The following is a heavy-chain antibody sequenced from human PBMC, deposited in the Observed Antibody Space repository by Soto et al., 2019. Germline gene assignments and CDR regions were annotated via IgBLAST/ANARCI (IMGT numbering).Heavy chain of an antibody. CDR3: ARDPRHNIAAAGVYYYYGMDV. CDR1: GDSVSSNSAA. J-gene: IGHJ6*02. Sequence: SQTLSLTCAISGDSVSSNSAAWNWIRQSPSRGLEWLGRTYYRSKWYNDYAVSVKSRITINPDTSKNQFSLQLNSVTPEDTAVYYCARDPRHNIAAAGVYYYYGMDVWGQGTTVTVSS. D-gene: IGHD6-13*01. CDR2: TYYRSKWYN. V-gene: IGHV6-1*01.